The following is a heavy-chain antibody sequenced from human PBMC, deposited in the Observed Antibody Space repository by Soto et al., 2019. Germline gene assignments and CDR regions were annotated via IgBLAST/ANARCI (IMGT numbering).Heavy chain of an antibody. CDR2: IKQDGSEK. V-gene: IGHV3-7*01. CDR1: GFTFSSYW. J-gene: IGHJ5*02. D-gene: IGHD3-3*01. CDR3: ARDCTIFGVIPNWFAP. Sequence: GGSLRLSCAASGFTFSSYWMSWVRQAPGKGLEWVANIKQDGSEKYYVDSVKGRFTISRDNAKNSLYLQMNSLRAEDTAVYYCARDCTIFGVIPNWFAPCGQGSLVPVSS.